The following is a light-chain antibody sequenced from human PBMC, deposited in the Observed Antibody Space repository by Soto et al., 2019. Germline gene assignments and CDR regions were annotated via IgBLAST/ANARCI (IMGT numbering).Light chain of an antibody. Sequence: DIQMTQSPSSVSASVGDRVTITCRASQGISSWLAWYQKKPGKAPNLLLYAAPSLQSGFPSRFSGSESGTDFTLTVSSLEAEDCAIYFCQQANSFPFTFGQGTRLEIK. V-gene: IGKV1-12*01. CDR1: QGISSW. J-gene: IGKJ5*01. CDR3: QQANSFPFT. CDR2: AAP.